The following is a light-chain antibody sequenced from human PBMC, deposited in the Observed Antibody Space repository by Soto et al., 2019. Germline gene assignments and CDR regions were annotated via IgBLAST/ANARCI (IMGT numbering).Light chain of an antibody. Sequence: EIVLTQSPATLSLSPGERATLSCRASQSVSSYLAWYQQKVGQAPRLLIYDASNRATGIPARFSGSGSGIDFTLTISSLEPEDFAVYYCQQRSNWPPFTFGPGTKVDIK. CDR2: DAS. J-gene: IGKJ3*01. CDR3: QQRSNWPPFT. V-gene: IGKV3-11*01. CDR1: QSVSSY.